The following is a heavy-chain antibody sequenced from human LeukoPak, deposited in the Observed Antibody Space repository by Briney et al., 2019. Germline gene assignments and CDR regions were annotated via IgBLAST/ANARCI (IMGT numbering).Heavy chain of an antibody. Sequence: SETLSLTCTVSGGSISSYYWSWIRQPPGKGLEWIGYIYYSGSTNYNPSLKSRVAISVDTSKNQFSLKLSSVTAADTAVYYCARVLRDSSGYWLGVGAFDIWGQGTMVTVSS. CDR2: IYYSGST. V-gene: IGHV4-59*01. CDR3: ARVLRDSSGYWLGVGAFDI. J-gene: IGHJ3*02. CDR1: GGSISSYY. D-gene: IGHD3-22*01.